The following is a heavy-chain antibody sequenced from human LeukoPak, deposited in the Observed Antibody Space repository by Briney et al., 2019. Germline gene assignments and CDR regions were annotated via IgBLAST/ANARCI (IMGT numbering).Heavy chain of an antibody. CDR1: GFTFSDYY. CDR2: ISSSGSTI. J-gene: IGHJ4*02. D-gene: IGHD2-21*02. Sequence: PGGSLRLSCAASGFTFSDYYMSWIRQAPGKGLEWVSYISSSGSTIYYADSVKGRFTISRDNAKNSLYLQMNSLRAEDTAVYYCARVSNCGGDCYSRGYPVDYWGQGTLVTVSS. V-gene: IGHV3-11*01. CDR3: ARVSNCGGDCYSRGYPVDY.